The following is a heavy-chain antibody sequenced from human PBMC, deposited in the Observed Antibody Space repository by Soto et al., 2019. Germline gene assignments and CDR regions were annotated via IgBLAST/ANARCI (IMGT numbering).Heavy chain of an antibody. D-gene: IGHD6-25*01. Sequence: PSETLSLTCTVSGGSLSSYYWTWIRQSPGKGLESIGYVYFSGNTNYNPSLKSRVTISIDTSKNQFSLRLASVTAADTAFYYCGSVRPSGYVLSWGQGTLVTVSS. CDR1: GGSLSSYY. CDR3: GSVRPSGYVLS. V-gene: IGHV4-59*01. J-gene: IGHJ5*02. CDR2: VYFSGNT.